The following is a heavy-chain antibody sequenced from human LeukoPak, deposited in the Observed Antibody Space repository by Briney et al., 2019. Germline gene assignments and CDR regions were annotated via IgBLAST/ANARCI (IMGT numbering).Heavy chain of an antibody. V-gene: IGHV3-23*01. CDR3: AKVQEMATILPPFHY. D-gene: IGHD5-24*01. Sequence: GGSLRLSCVASGFTFSSYAMSWVRQAPGKGLQWVSGISGSGGTIYYADSVKGRFTISRDNSKNTLYLQMNSLRAEDTAVYYCAKVQEMATILPPFHYWGQGTLVTVSS. J-gene: IGHJ4*02. CDR2: ISGSGGTI. CDR1: GFTFSSYA.